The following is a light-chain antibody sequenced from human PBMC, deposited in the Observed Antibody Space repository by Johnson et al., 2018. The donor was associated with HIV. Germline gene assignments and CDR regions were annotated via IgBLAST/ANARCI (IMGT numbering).Light chain of an antibody. V-gene: IGLV1-51*01. Sequence: SVLTQSPSVSAAPGQKVTISCSGSSSNIGSHYVSWYQQVPGTAPRLVIYDTIKRHSGIPDRFSGSKSGTSATLGITGLQTGDEADYYCGTWASSLSVSYVFGTGTKVTVL. J-gene: IGLJ1*01. CDR3: GTWASSLSVSYV. CDR1: SSNIGSHY. CDR2: DTI.